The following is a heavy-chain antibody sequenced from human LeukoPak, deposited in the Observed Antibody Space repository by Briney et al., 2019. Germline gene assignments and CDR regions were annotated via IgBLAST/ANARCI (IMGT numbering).Heavy chain of an antibody. V-gene: IGHV4-38-2*02. CDR1: GYSISSGYY. CDR3: ARRPSGTGSYYYYYMDV. CDR2: IYHSGST. D-gene: IGHD3-10*01. J-gene: IGHJ6*03. Sequence: SETLSLTCTVSGYSISSGYYWGWIRQPPGKGLEWIGSIYHSGSTYYNPSLKSRVTISVDTSKNQFSLKLSSVTAADTAVYYCARRPSGTGSYYYYYMDVWGKGTTVTVPS.